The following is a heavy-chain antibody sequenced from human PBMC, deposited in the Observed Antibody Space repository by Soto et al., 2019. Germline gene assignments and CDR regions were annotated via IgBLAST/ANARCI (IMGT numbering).Heavy chain of an antibody. CDR2: IYHSGST. V-gene: IGHV4-4*02. CDR3: ASKFGDLLADAFDI. D-gene: IGHD3-10*01. CDR1: SGSISSRKW. Sequence: QVQLQESGPGLVKPSGTLSLTCAVSSGSISSRKWWTWVRQSPGKGLEWIGEIYHSGSTNYNPSLKSRVTISIDTSNNQFSLKLSSVTAADTAVYYCASKFGDLLADAFDIWGQGTMVTVSS. J-gene: IGHJ3*02.